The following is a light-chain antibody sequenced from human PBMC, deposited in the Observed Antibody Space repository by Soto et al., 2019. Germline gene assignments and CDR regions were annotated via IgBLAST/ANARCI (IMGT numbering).Light chain of an antibody. CDR2: AGR. CDR3: SSYESTDAHIV. CDR1: SSDIGSYYL. Sequence: QSALTQPASVSGSPGQSITISCTGYSSDIGSYYLVCWYQQSPGKAPTLINYAGRKRPSGVSDRFSGSKSGNTAFLTICGLQAEDEDDYYCSSYESTDAHIVFGGGTKLTVL. V-gene: IGLV2-23*01. J-gene: IGLJ3*02.